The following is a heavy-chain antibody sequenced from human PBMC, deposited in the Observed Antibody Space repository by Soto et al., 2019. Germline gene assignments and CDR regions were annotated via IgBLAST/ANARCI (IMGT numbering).Heavy chain of an antibody. CDR3: ALGSWSGETFDI. D-gene: IGHD6-13*01. V-gene: IGHV1-69*02. CDR2: IIPMLAIT. Sequence: QVQLVQSGAEVKKPGSSVKVSCKASGGTFNVYTIIWVRQAPGQGLEWMGRIIPMLAITNYAQRFQGRVKRTADTSTTPAYMELSSLTSEDTAVYYCALGSWSGETFDIWGQGTLVTVSS. CDR1: GGTFNVYT. J-gene: IGHJ3*02.